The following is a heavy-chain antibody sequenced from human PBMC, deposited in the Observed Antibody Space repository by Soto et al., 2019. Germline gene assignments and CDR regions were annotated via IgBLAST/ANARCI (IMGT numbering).Heavy chain of an antibody. CDR3: AKDRRYCSSTSCPPPYYYYGMDV. V-gene: IGHV3-30*18. J-gene: IGHJ6*02. CDR2: ISYDGSNK. CDR1: GFTFSSYG. D-gene: IGHD2-2*01. Sequence: GGSLRLSCAASGFTFSSYGMHWVRQAPGKGLEWVAVISYDGSNKYYADSVKGRFTISRDNSKNTLYLQMNSLRAEETAVYYCAKDRRYCSSTSCPPPYYYYGMDVWGQGTTVTVSS.